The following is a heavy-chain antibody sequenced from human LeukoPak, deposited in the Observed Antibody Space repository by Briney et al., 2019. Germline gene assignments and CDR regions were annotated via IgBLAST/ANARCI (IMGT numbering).Heavy chain of an antibody. CDR1: GYTLTGYC. CDR2: INTKSGAT. CDR3: ARDLGISGWYAPPLGYFDY. Sequence: GASVKVSCKASGYTLTGYCMHWVRQAPGQGLEWLGWINTKSGATNYAQNFHGRVTMTRDTAMRTTYMELKRLRSDDTAVYYCARDLGISGWYAPPLGYFDYWGQGTLLTVSS. D-gene: IGHD6-19*01. V-gene: IGHV1-2*02. J-gene: IGHJ4*02.